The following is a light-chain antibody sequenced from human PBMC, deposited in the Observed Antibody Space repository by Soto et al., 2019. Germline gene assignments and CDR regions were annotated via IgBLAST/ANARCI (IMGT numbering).Light chain of an antibody. V-gene: IGLV1-44*01. CDR1: SSNIGVNT. CDR3: AAWDDSLNARV. CDR2: SND. J-gene: IGLJ3*02. Sequence: SVLTQPPSASATPGQRVTMSCSGSSSNIGVNTVNWYQQFPGTAPKILIYSNDQRPSGVPDRFSGAKSGTSASLAISGLQSEDEADYYCAAWDDSLNARVFGGGTKVTVL.